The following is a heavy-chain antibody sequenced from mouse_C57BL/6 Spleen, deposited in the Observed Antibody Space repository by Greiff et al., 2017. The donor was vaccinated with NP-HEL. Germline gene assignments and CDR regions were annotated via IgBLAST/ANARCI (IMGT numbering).Heavy chain of an antibody. CDR2: IYPRSGNT. CDR3: ARMGYGSSYGGYFDY. J-gene: IGHJ2*01. Sequence: QVQLQQSGAELARPGASVKLSCKASGYTFTSYGISWVKQRPGQGLEWIGEIYPRSGNTYYNEKFKGKATLTADKSSSTAYMELRSLTSEDSAVYFCARMGYGSSYGGYFDYWGQGTTLTVSS. D-gene: IGHD1-1*01. V-gene: IGHV1-81*01. CDR1: GYTFTSYG.